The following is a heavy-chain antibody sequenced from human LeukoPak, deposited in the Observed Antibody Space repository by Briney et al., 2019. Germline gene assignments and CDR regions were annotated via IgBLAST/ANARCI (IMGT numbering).Heavy chain of an antibody. V-gene: IGHV4-59*01. CDR2: IYYSAIT. CDR3: ARLAGTTSGDY. D-gene: IGHD1-7*01. Sequence: SETLSLTCTVSGGSISSYYWSWIRQPPGKGLEWIGYIYYSAITNYNPSLKSRVSISIDTSKNQFSLKLNSVTAADTAVYYCARLAGTTSGDYWGQGILVTVSA. J-gene: IGHJ4*02. CDR1: GGSISSYY.